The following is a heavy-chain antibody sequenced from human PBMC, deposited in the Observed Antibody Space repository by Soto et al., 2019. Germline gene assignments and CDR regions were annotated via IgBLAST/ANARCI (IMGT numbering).Heavy chain of an antibody. Sequence: VGSLRLSCAASGFTLRDYYMSWIRQAPGKGLEWISYISGSSRNTIYADSVLGRFTISRDNGKNSLYLQMNSLSAEDTAVYYCAREDSSGYPAADYWGQGTQVTVSS. CDR3: AREDSSGYPAADY. J-gene: IGHJ4*02. V-gene: IGHV3-11*06. CDR1: GFTLRDYY. CDR2: ISGSSRNT. D-gene: IGHD3-22*01.